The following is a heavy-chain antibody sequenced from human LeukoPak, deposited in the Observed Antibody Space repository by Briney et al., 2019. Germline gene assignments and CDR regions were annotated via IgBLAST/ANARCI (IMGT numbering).Heavy chain of an antibody. CDR3: AKNPDILTGYFST. J-gene: IGHJ5*02. CDR2: ISGSGSST. V-gene: IGHV3-23*01. CDR1: GFTFSSYA. Sequence: GGSLRLSCAASGFTFSSYAMSWVRQAPGKGLEWVSAISGSGSSTYYADSVKGRFTISRDNSKNTLYLQMNSLRAEDTAVYYCAKNPDILTGYFSTWGQGTLVTVSS. D-gene: IGHD3-9*01.